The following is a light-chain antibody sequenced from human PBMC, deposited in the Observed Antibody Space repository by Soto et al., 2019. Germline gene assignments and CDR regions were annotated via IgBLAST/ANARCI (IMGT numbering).Light chain of an antibody. J-gene: IGKJ2*01. CDR2: DAS. V-gene: IGKV3-11*01. CDR1: QSVSSY. Sequence: EIVLTQSPATLSLSPGERATLSCRASQSVSSYLAWYQQKPGQAPRLLIYDASNRATGIPARFSGSGSGTDFTLTISSLEPEDFAVYYCQQRSNCTFGHGTKLEIK. CDR3: QQRSNCT.